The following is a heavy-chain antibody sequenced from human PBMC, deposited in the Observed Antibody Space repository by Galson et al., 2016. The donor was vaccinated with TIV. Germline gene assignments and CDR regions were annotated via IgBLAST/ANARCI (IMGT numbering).Heavy chain of an antibody. J-gene: IGHJ6*02. CDR3: ARALDTSTNTAYFYYYGRDV. CDR2: IIPIFGMT. V-gene: IGHV1-69*01. Sequence: LEWMGGIIPIFGMTNYAQKFQGRVTITADESTSTIYMELSNLRSAGTADYFCARALDTSTNTAYFYYYGRDVWGQGTTVTVSS. D-gene: IGHD5-18*01.